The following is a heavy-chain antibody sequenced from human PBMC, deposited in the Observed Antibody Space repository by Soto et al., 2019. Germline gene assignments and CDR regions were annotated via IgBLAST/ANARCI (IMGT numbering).Heavy chain of an antibody. CDR2: IWYDGSNK. D-gene: IGHD4-17*01. CDR3: AREFYGGYFDY. V-gene: IGHV3-33*08. J-gene: IGHJ4*02. CDR1: GFTFSSYG. Sequence: VQLVESGGGLVQPGGSLRLSCAASGFTFSSYGMHWVRQAPGKGLEWVAVIWYDGSNKYYVDSVKGRFTISRDNSKNTLYLQMNSLRAEDTAVYYCAREFYGGYFDYWGQGTLVTVSS.